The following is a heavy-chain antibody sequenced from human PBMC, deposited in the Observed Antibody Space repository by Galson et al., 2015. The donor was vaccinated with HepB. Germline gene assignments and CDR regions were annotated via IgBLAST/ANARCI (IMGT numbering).Heavy chain of an antibody. CDR3: ARGGSYFDY. CDR2: ISSSSSTI. D-gene: IGHD1-26*01. Sequence: SLRLSCAASGFTFSSYSMNWVRQAPGKGLEWVSYISSSSSTIYYADSVKGRFTISRDNAKNSLYLQMNSLRAEDTAVYYCARGGSYFDYWGQGTLVTVSS. CDR1: GFTFSSYS. V-gene: IGHV3-48*01. J-gene: IGHJ4*02.